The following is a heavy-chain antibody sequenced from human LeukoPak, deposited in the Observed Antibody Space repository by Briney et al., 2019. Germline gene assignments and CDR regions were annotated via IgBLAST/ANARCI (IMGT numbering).Heavy chain of an antibody. V-gene: IGHV3-23*01. Sequence: GGSLRLSCAASGFTFSSYALIWVRQAPGKGLDWVSTISVSGGSTYYGDSVKGRVTISRDNSKNTLNLQMNSLTAEDTAIYYCARVVQQLFSYYYYMDVWGKGTTVTVSS. CDR3: ARVVQQLFSYYYYMDV. D-gene: IGHD4/OR15-4a*01. J-gene: IGHJ6*03. CDR1: GFTFSSYA. CDR2: ISVSGGST.